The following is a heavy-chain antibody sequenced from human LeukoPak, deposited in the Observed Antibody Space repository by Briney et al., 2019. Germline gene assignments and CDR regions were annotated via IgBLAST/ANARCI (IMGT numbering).Heavy chain of an antibody. CDR2: IKQDGSEK. V-gene: IGHV3-7*01. J-gene: IGHJ4*02. D-gene: IGHD3-9*01. CDR3: ARGPVLRYFDWLNY. Sequence: GGSLRLSCAASGFTFSSYWMSWVRQAPGKGLEWVANIKQDGSEKYYVDSVKGRFTISRDNAKNSLYLQMNSLRAEDTAVYYCARGPVLRYFDWLNYWGQGTLVTVSS. CDR1: GFTFSSYW.